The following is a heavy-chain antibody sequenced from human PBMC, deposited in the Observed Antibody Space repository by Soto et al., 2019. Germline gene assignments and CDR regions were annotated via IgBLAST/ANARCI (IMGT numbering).Heavy chain of an antibody. D-gene: IGHD6-19*01. V-gene: IGHV4-39*01. J-gene: IGHJ6*02. CDR1: GGSISSSSYY. CDR3: ARSIDTSTANRPIIAVAGYYYYYGMDV. CDR2: IYYSGST. Sequence: SETLSLTCTVSGGSISSSSYYWGWIRQPPGKGLEWIGSIYYSGSTYYNPSLKSRVTISVDTSKNQFSLKLSSVTAADTAVYYCARSIDTSTANRPIIAVAGYYYYYGMDVWGQGTTVTVSS.